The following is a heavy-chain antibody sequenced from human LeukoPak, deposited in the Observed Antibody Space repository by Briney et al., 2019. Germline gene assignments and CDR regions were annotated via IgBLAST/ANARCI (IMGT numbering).Heavy chain of an antibody. CDR1: GFTVSNNY. CDR2: IYSGGST. CDR3: ARVYYDSTYYFDY. V-gene: IGHV3-53*01. D-gene: IGHD3-22*01. Sequence: PGGSLRLSCAASGFTVSNNYMSWVRQAPGKGLEWVSVIYSGGSTYYADSVKGRFTISRDSSKNTLYLQMNSLRAEDTALYYCARVYYDSTYYFDYWGQGTLVTVSS. J-gene: IGHJ4*02.